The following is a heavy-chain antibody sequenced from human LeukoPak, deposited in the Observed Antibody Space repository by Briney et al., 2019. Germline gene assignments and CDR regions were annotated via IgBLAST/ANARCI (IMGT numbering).Heavy chain of an antibody. CDR3: ARSLGTILYFNY. CDR2: IYGGGTT. V-gene: IGHV3-53*01. J-gene: IGHJ4*02. Sequence: GGSLRLSCAASGFTFSGYSMNWVRQAPGKGLEWVSFIYGGGTTYYADSVKGRFTISRDSSKNTLFLQMSSLRVDDTAVYYCARSLGTILYFNYWGQGALVTVSS. D-gene: IGHD1-7*01. CDR1: GFTFSGYS.